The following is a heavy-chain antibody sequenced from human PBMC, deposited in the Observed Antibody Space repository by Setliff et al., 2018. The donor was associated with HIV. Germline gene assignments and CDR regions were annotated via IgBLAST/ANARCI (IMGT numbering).Heavy chain of an antibody. CDR2: ISTSGTT. V-gene: IGHV4-61*09. CDR3: ARASSDIPGVDSNYFDD. J-gene: IGHJ4*02. Sequence: PSETLSLTCTVSGDSITSGTYYWSWIRQPAGMRLEWIGHISTSGTTNYNPSLENRVTISVDTSKSQFFLMLSSVTAADTAVHYCARASSDIPGVDSNYFDDWGQGTLVTVSS. D-gene: IGHD2-2*01. CDR1: GDSITSGTYY.